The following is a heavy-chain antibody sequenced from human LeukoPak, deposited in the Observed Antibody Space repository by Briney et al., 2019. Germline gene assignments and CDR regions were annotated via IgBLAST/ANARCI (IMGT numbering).Heavy chain of an antibody. CDR1: GGSISNSGYY. V-gene: IGHV4-39*01. D-gene: IGHD3-22*01. CDR2: IYYSGST. J-gene: IGHJ4*02. Sequence: SETLSLTCTVSGGSISNSGYYWGWIRQPPGKGLEWIGNIYYSGSTYYNPSLKSRVTISVDTSKNQFSLKLSSATAADTAVYYCAKTYYYDPFDYWGQGTLVTVSS. CDR3: AKTYYYDPFDY.